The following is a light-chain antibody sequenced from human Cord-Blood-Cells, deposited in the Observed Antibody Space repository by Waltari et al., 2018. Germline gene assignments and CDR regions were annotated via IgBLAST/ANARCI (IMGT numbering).Light chain of an antibody. Sequence: QSALTQPASVSGSPGPSTTISCTGTSSDVGGYNYVSWYQQHPGKAPKSMIYDVSNRPSGVSNRFSGSKSGNTASLTISGLQAEDEADYYCSSYTSSSTLVFGTGTKVTVL. CDR3: SSYTSSSTLV. CDR2: DVS. V-gene: IGLV2-14*01. CDR1: SSDVGGYNY. J-gene: IGLJ1*01.